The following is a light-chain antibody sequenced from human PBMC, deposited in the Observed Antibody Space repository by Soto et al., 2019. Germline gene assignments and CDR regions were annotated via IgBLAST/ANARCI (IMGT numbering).Light chain of an antibody. V-gene: IGKV3-15*01. CDR1: QSISSTY. J-gene: IGKJ1*01. CDR2: GAS. CDR3: QQSNNWLWT. Sequence: EIVLTQSPVTLSLSSGERATLSCRASQSISSTYLTWYHQKPGQAPRLPIYGASTRATGIPARFSGSGAGTEFTLPISRLLSEDFGVYYCQQSNNWLWTFGRATKVDIK.